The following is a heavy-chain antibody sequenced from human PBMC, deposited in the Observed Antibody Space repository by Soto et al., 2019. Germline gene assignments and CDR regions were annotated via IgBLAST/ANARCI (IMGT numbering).Heavy chain of an antibody. Sequence: ASVKVSCKASGGTFSSYAISWVRQAPGQGLEWMGGIIPIFGTANYAQKFQGRVTITADKSTSTAYMELSSLRSEDTAVYYCARGPFQLGYCSSTSCYRAPMDVWGQGTTVTVSS. CDR1: GGTFSSYA. CDR3: ARGPFQLGYCSSTSCYRAPMDV. D-gene: IGHD2-2*02. CDR2: IIPIFGTA. V-gene: IGHV1-69*06. J-gene: IGHJ6*02.